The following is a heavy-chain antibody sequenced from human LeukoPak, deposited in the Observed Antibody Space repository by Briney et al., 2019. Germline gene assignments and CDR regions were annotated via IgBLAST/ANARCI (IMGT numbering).Heavy chain of an antibody. D-gene: IGHD2-15*01. Sequence: SQTLSLTCAISGDSVSSNSAAWNWIRQSPSRGLEWLGRTYYRSKWYNGYAVSVRSRITINPGTSKNQFSLQLNSVTPEDTAVYYCARAGIVATITQYYFDFWGQGSLVTVSS. CDR1: GDSVSSNSAA. CDR2: TYYRSKWYN. CDR3: ARAGIVATITQYYFDF. J-gene: IGHJ4*02. V-gene: IGHV6-1*01.